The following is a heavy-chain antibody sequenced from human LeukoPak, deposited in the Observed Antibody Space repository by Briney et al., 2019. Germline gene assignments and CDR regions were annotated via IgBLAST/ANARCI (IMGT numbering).Heavy chain of an antibody. V-gene: IGHV3-30-3*01. J-gene: IGHJ4*02. CDR2: ISYDGSNK. D-gene: IGHD4-11*01. CDR1: GFTFSSYA. Sequence: GGSLRLSCAASGFTFSSYAMHWVRQAPGKGLEWVAVISYDGSNKYYADSVKGRFTISRDNSKNTLYLQMNSLRAEDTAVYYCARDPTSYSNYLFDYWGQGTLVTVSS. CDR3: ARDPTSYSNYLFDY.